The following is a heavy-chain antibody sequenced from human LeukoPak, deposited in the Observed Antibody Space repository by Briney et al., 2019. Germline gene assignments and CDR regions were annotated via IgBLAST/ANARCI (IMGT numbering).Heavy chain of an antibody. CDR1: GGTFSSSA. D-gene: IGHD5-18*01. CDR2: IIPVLNIT. Sequence: SVKVSCKTSGGTFSSSAITWVRQAPGQGLEWMGRIIPVLNITSYAQKSQGSVTITADTSTSTVYMELSSLRSEETAVYYCARDQGLTAPPPYGLDVWGQGTTVIATS. J-gene: IGHJ6*02. V-gene: IGHV1-69*04. CDR3: ARDQGLTAPPPYGLDV.